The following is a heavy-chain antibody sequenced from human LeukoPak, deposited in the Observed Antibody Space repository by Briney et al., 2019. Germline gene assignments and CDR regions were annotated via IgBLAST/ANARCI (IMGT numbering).Heavy chain of an antibody. J-gene: IGHJ4*02. CDR1: GGSISNYY. D-gene: IGHD3-10*01. Sequence: SETLSLTCTVSGGSISNYYWSWIRQPPGKGLEWIGYISYSGSTNYNPSLKSRVTISVDTSKNQFSLKLSSVTAADTAVYYCARHPPYYYDSGTHLVHDFGGQGTLVTVSS. CDR3: ARHPPYYYDSGTHLVHDF. V-gene: IGHV4-59*08. CDR2: ISYSGST.